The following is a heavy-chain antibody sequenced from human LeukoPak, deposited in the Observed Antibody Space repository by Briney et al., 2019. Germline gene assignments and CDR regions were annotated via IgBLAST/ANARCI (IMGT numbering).Heavy chain of an antibody. J-gene: IGHJ5*02. D-gene: IGHD2-15*01. CDR2: INPSDGST. Sequence: ASVKVSCKATGYSFTTYYIHWMRQAPGRGLEWMGIINPSDGSTSFAQKFQGRVTMTSDTSTSTVYMELSSLTYDDTAVYYCARDVVVEVGMLPTDSWFDPWGRGTLVAVSS. CDR3: ARDVVVEVGMLPTDSWFDP. CDR1: GYSFTTYY. V-gene: IGHV1-46*01.